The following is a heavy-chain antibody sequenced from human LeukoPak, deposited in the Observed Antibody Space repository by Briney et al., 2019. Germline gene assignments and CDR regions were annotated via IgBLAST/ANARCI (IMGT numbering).Heavy chain of an antibody. CDR2: INHSGST. D-gene: IGHD1-14*01. CDR3: ARGYNSRRAFDI. J-gene: IGHJ3*02. V-gene: IGHV4-34*01. CDR1: GGSFSGYY. Sequence: SETLSLTCAVYGGSFSGYYWSWIRQPPGKGLEWIGEINHSGSTNYNPSLKSRVTISVDTSKNQFSLKLSSVTAADTAVYYCARGYNSRRAFDIRGQGTMVTVSS.